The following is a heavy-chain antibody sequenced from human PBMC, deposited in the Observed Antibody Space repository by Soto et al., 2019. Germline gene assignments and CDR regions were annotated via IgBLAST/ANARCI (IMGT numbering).Heavy chain of an antibody. V-gene: IGHV4-59*08. J-gene: IGHJ4*02. D-gene: IGHD2-15*01. CDR1: GRTISSYY. CDR2: IYYSGST. Sequence: SESLSLTCTVCGRTISSYYWSWIRQPPGKGLEWIGYIYYSGSTNYNPSLKSRVTISVDTSKNQFSLKLSSVTAADTAVYYCARLSVIGDSLSSYFDTWGQGNLLTISS. CDR3: ARLSVIGDSLSSYFDT.